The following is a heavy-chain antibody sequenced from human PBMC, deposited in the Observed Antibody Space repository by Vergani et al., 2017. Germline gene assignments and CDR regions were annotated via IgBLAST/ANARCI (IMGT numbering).Heavy chain of an antibody. D-gene: IGHD3-9*01. J-gene: IGHJ3*02. Sequence: QLQLQESGPGLVKPSETLSLTCTVSGGSISSSSYYWGWIRQPPGKGLEWIGSIYYSGSTYYNPSLKSRVTISVDTSKNQFSLKLSSVTAADTAVYYCARDPTQIPLRYFDWLSVGAFDIWGQGTMVTVSS. CDR3: ARDPTQIPLRYFDWLSVGAFDI. CDR1: GGSISSSSYY. V-gene: IGHV4-39*07. CDR2: IYYSGST.